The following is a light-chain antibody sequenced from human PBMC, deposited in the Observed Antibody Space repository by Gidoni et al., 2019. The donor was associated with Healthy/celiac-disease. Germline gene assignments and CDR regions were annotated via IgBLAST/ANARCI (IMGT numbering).Light chain of an antibody. Sequence: QSALTQPRSVSGSPGQSVTISCTGTSSDVGGYNFVSWYQQYPGKPPKPMIYDVSKRPSGVPDRFSGSKSGNTASLTISGLQAEDEAGYYCCSYAGSYTLVFGGGTKLTVL. CDR1: SSDVGGYNF. CDR2: DVS. V-gene: IGLV2-11*01. J-gene: IGLJ2*01. CDR3: CSYAGSYTLV.